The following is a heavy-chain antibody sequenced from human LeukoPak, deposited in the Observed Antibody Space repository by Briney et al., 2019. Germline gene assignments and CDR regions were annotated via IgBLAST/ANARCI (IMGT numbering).Heavy chain of an antibody. CDR3: ARWLVGTVAGKNYLDY. J-gene: IGHJ4*02. V-gene: IGHV3-20*04. CDR1: GFTFDDYG. Sequence: PGGSLRLSCAASGFTFDDYGMSWVRQAPGKGLEWVSGINWNGGSTGYADSVKGRFTISRDNAKNSLYLQMNSLRAEDTALYYCARWLVGTVAGKNYLDYWGQGTLVTVSS. CDR2: INWNGGST. D-gene: IGHD6-19*01.